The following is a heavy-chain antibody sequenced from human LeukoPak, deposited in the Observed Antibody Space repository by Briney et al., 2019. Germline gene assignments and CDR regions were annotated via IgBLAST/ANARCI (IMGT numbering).Heavy chain of an antibody. Sequence: GGSLRLSCEASGFTFNNYWMSWFRQAPGRGLEWVSAISGSGGSTYYADSVKGRFTISRDNSKNTLCLQMNSLRAEDTAVYYCAKWMSNGVPAAISGWGQGTLVTVSS. D-gene: IGHD2-2*01. V-gene: IGHV3-23*01. J-gene: IGHJ4*02. CDR2: ISGSGGST. CDR3: AKWMSNGVPAAISG. CDR1: GFTFNNYW.